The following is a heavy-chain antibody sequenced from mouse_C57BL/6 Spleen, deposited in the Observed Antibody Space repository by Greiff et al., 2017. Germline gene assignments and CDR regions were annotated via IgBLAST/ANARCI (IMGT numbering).Heavy chain of an antibody. D-gene: IGHD1-1*01. J-gene: IGHJ3*01. CDR1: GFSLTSYG. CDR2: IWRGGST. CDR3: AKDDYGSSYMFAY. V-gene: IGHV2-5*01. Sequence: QVHVKQSGPGLVQPSQSLSITCTVSGFSLTSYGVHWVRQSPGKGLEWLGVIWRGGSTDYNAAFMSRLSITQDHSKSQVLFKMNSLQADDTAIYYCAKDDYGSSYMFAYWGQGTLVTVSA.